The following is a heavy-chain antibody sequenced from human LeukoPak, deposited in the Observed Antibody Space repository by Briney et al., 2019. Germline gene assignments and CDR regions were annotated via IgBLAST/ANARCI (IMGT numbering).Heavy chain of an antibody. CDR1: GYSISSGYY. V-gene: IGHV4-38-2*02. D-gene: IGHD7-27*01. CDR2: IYHSGST. J-gene: IGHJ4*02. Sequence: SETLSLTCTVSGYSISSGYYWGWIRQPPGKGLGWVGSIYHSGSTYYNPSLKSRVTISVDTSKNQFSLKLSSVTAADTAVYYCARTKLGMGVDYWGQGTLVTVSS. CDR3: ARTKLGMGVDY.